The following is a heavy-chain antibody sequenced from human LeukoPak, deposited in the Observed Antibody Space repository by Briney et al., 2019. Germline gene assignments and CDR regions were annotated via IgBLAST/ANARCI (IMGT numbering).Heavy chain of an antibody. V-gene: IGHV3-30-3*01. CDR1: GFTFSSYA. D-gene: IGHD3-22*01. J-gene: IGHJ4*02. Sequence: PGRSLRLSCAASGFTFSSYAMHWVRQAPGKGLEWVAVISYDGSNKYYADSVKGRFTISRDNSKNTLYLQMNSLRAEDTAVYYCAKDRGAITMIVVVDDWGQGTLVTVSS. CDR3: AKDRGAITMIVVVDD. CDR2: ISYDGSNK.